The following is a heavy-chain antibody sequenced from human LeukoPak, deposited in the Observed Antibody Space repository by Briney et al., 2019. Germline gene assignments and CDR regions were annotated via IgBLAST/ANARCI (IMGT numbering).Heavy chain of an antibody. CDR3: ARDLSRVRDGGAFDI. D-gene: IGHD1-1*01. J-gene: IGHJ3*02. V-gene: IGHV3-7*03. CDR1: GFTFSSYW. CDR2: IKQDGSEK. Sequence: PGGSLRLSCAASGFTFSSYWMSWVRQAPGKGLEWVANIKQDGSEKYYVDSVKGRFTISRDNAKNSLYLQMNSLRAEDTAVYYCARDLSRVRDGGAFDIWGQGTMVTVSS.